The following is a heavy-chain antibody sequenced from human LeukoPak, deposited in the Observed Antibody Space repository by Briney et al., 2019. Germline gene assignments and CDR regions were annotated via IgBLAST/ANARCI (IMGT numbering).Heavy chain of an antibody. Sequence: GGSLRLSCAASGFTFSSYAMSWVRQAPGKGLEWVAVISYDGSNKYYADSVKGRFTISRDNSKNTLYLQMNSLRAEDTAVYYCARRRIYCSGGSCYQGFDYWGQGTLVTVSS. CDR3: ARRRIYCSGGSCYQGFDY. CDR2: ISYDGSNK. CDR1: GFTFSSYA. V-gene: IGHV3-30-3*01. J-gene: IGHJ4*02. D-gene: IGHD2-15*01.